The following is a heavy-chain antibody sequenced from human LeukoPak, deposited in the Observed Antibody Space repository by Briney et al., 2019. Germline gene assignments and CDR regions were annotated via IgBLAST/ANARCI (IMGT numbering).Heavy chain of an antibody. J-gene: IGHJ4*02. D-gene: IGHD3-22*01. CDR1: GFTFTSYA. CDR2: ISSSSRDI. V-gene: IGHV3-21*01. Sequence: GGSLRLSCAASGFTFTSYAMNWVRQAPGKGLEWVSSISSSSRDINYADSVKGRFTISRDNAWSSLYLQMNSLRAEDTAVYYCARDSDSSGHYYMDYFDYWGQGALVTVSS. CDR3: ARDSDSSGHYYMDYFDY.